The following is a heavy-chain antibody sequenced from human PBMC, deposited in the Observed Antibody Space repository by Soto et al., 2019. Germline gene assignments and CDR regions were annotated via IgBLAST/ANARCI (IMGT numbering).Heavy chain of an antibody. CDR3: ARRSHSGAYYGLDV. D-gene: IGHD1-26*01. J-gene: IGHJ6*02. CDR1: GGFLSSGAYY. CDR2: ISYSGST. V-gene: IGHV4-61*08. Sequence: QVQLQESGPGLVKPSKTLSLTCTVSGGFLSSGAYYWSWIRQPPGKGLEYIGYISYSGSTNYNSSLKSRVTISGDTSKRQFSLKLTSVTAADTAIYYCARRSHSGAYYGLDVCGQGTTVTVSS.